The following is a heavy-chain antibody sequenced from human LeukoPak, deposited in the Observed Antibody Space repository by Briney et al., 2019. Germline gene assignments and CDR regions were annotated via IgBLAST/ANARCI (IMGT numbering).Heavy chain of an antibody. CDR2: ISYDGSNK. D-gene: IGHD3-10*01. V-gene: IGHV3-30*04. Sequence: PGGSLRLSCAASGFTFSNFAMHWVRQAPGKGLEWVAVISYDGSNKYYADSVKGRFTISRDNAKNSLYLQLNSLRAEDTALYYCARDTHYYGSGSPAFDLWGRGTMVTVSS. J-gene: IGHJ3*01. CDR3: ARDTHYYGSGSPAFDL. CDR1: GFTFSNFA.